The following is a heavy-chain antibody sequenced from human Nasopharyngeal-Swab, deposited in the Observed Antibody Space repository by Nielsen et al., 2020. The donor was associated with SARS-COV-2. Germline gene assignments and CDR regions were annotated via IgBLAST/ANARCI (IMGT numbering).Heavy chain of an antibody. D-gene: IGHD5-18*01. CDR1: GLTLRGYR. V-gene: IGHV3-7*03. J-gene: IGHJ4*02. CDR2: IKEDGSEK. Sequence: GESLKIPCAAPGLTLRGYRMSWVRQAPGKGPEWVATIKEDGSEKYYVDPVEGRFTISRDNAKNSLSLHMSSLRVEDTAVYYCATARAYNYGPSFDYWGQGTLVTVSS. CDR3: ATARAYNYGPSFDY.